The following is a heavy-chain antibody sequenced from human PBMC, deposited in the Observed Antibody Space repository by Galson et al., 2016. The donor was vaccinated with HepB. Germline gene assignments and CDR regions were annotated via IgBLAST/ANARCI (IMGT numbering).Heavy chain of an antibody. CDR1: GFTFSSYA. V-gene: IGHV3-30*04. J-gene: IGHJ4*02. CDR2: ISYDGSYE. D-gene: IGHD6-13*01. Sequence: SLRLSCAASGFTFSSYAMHWVRQAPGKGLEWVAVISYDGSYESYAGAVKGRFTISRDNSNNTLYLQVNSLRAEDTALYFCARYSDSWAPFDYWGQGSLVTVSS. CDR3: ARYSDSWAPFDY.